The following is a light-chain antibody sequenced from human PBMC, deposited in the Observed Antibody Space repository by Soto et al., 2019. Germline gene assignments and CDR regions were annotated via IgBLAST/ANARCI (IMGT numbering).Light chain of an antibody. CDR1: QSLLHSDGYNY. CDR3: MQALQTQYT. J-gene: IGKJ2*01. CDR2: LGS. Sequence: DIVMTQSPLSLPVTPGEPASISCRSSQSLLHSDGYNYLDWYLQKPGQSPQLLIYLGSNLASGVPDRFSGSGSGTDFTLKISRVDAEDVGVYYCMQALQTQYTFGQGTKLEIK. V-gene: IGKV2-28*01.